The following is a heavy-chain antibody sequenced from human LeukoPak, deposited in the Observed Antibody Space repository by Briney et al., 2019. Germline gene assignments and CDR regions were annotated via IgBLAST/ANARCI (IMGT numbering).Heavy chain of an antibody. Sequence: PGGSLILSCAASGFTFSSYFIHWVRQGPGKGLVWVSRIGSDGSSPSSADSVKGRFTISRDKAKNTVLLQMYSLRAEDTAVYYCAMVRGYYYHGLDVWGQGTTVTVSS. CDR3: AMVRGYYYHGLDV. V-gene: IGHV3-74*01. CDR2: IGSDGSSP. D-gene: IGHD3-10*01. J-gene: IGHJ6*02. CDR1: GFTFSSYF.